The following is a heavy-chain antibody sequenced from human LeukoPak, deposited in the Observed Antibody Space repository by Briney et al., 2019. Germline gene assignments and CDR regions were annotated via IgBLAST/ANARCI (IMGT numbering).Heavy chain of an antibody. CDR1: GGSISSYY. CDR3: ARAVESNWNYGRLYYYIDV. J-gene: IGHJ6*03. CDR2: IYTSGST. Sequence: SETLSLTCTVSGGSISSYYWSWIRQPAGKGLEWIGRIYTSGSTNYNPSLKSRVTMSVDTSKNQFSLKLSSVTAADTAVYYCARAVESNWNYGRLYYYIDVWGKGTTVTVSS. D-gene: IGHD1-7*01. V-gene: IGHV4-4*07.